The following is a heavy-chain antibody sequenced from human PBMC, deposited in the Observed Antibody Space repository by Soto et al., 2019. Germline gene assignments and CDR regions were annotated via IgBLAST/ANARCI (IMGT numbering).Heavy chain of an antibody. D-gene: IGHD3-10*01. CDR3: ERCLRILQSSQLSNYYYKMDV. CDR2: MNPNNGNT. CDR1: GYTFTSYD. J-gene: IGHJ6*04. Sequence: QVQLVQPGAEVKKPGASVKVSCKAVGYTFTSYDINWVRQATGQGLEWMGWMNPNNGNTEYAERFQGRVTMTTNSARKNAYMELRRLRFEDTAVYYCERCLRILQSSQLSNYYYKMDVWGKGTTVTVSS. V-gene: IGHV1-8*01.